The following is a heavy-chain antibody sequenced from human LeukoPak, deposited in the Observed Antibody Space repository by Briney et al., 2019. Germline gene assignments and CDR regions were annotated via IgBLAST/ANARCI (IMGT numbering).Heavy chain of an antibody. Sequence: SETLSLTCTISGGSVSDYYWSWIRQSPGKGLEWIGYIYHTGSTSYSPSLKSRVTISADTSPNQFSLKLSSGPAADAAFYYCGSRKLGNDNWGQGTLV. V-gene: IGHV4-59*02. D-gene: IGHD7-27*01. CDR2: IYHTGST. CDR1: GGSVSDYY. J-gene: IGHJ4*02. CDR3: GSRKLGNDN.